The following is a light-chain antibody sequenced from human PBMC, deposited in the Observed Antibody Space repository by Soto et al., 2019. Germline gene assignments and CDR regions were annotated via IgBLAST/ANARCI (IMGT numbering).Light chain of an antibody. CDR2: RNN. CDR1: SSNIGSNY. CDR3: AAWDDSLRGAV. J-gene: IGLJ7*01. Sequence: QSVLTQPPSASGTPGQRVTISCSGSSSNIGSNYVYWYQQLPGTAPKLLISRNNQRPSGVPDRFSGSKSGTSASLAISGLRSEDEADYYCAAWDDSLRGAVFGGGTQLTVL. V-gene: IGLV1-47*01.